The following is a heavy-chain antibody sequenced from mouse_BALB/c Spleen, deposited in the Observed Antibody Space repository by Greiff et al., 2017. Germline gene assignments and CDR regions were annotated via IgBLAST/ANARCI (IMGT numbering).Heavy chain of an antibody. D-gene: IGHD1-1*01. Sequence: VVKPGASVKIPCKASGYTFTDYNMDWVKQSHGKSLEWIGDINPNNGGTIYNQKFKGKATLTVDKSSSTAYMELRSLTSEDTAVYYCARNYGSYWYFDVWGAGTTVSVSS. V-gene: IGHV1-18*01. CDR1: GYTFTDYN. CDR3: ARNYGSYWYFDV. J-gene: IGHJ1*01. CDR2: INPNNGGT.